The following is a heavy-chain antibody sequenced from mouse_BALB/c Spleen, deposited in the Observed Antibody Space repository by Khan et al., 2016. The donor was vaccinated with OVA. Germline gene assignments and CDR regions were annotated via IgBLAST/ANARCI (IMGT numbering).Heavy chain of an antibody. J-gene: IGHJ2*01. Sequence: QVQLQQSGAELARPGASVKLSCKASGYTFTTYWMQWVKQRPGQGLEWIGTIYPGDGDTRYTQKFKGKATLTADKSSSTAYMQLNSLASEDSAGYYCASYRYDYFDYWGQGTTLTVSS. CDR3: ASYRYDYFDY. D-gene: IGHD2-14*01. CDR1: GYTFTTYW. V-gene: IGHV1-87*01. CDR2: IYPGDGDT.